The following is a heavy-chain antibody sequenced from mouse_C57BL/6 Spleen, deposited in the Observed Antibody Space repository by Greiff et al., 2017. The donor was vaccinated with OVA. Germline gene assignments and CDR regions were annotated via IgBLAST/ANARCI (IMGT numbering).Heavy chain of an antibody. CDR2: ILPGSGST. D-gene: IGHD1-1*01. CDR3: ARDCSSLYYYAMDY. V-gene: IGHV1-9*01. J-gene: IGHJ4*01. CDR1: GYTFTGYW. Sequence: QVQLQQSGAELMKPGASVKLSCTATGYTFTGYWIEWVTQRPGTGLEWIVEILPGSGSTTYNEKFKGKATFTADTSSNTAYMQRSSLTTEDSAIYYCARDCSSLYYYAMDYWGQGTSVTGSS.